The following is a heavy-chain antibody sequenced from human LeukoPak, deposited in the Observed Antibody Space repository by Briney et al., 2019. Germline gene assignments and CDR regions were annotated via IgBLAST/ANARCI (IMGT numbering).Heavy chain of an antibody. Sequence: GGSLRLSCAASGFTFSSYAMHWVRQAPGKGLEWVAVISYDGSNKYYADSVKGRFTISRDNSKNTLYPQMNSLRAEDTAVYYCAKQKSGPYYGMDVWGQGTTVTVSS. V-gene: IGHV3-30-3*02. CDR2: ISYDGSNK. CDR1: GFTFSSYA. J-gene: IGHJ6*02. CDR3: AKQKSGPYYGMDV. D-gene: IGHD3-10*01.